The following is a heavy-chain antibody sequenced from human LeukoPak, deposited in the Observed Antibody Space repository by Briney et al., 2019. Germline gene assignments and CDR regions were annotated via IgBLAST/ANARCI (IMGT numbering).Heavy chain of an antibody. CDR2: ISYDGSNK. CDR1: GFTFSSYG. CDR3: AKDRIAVIFDY. D-gene: IGHD6-19*01. J-gene: IGHJ4*02. Sequence: GGSLTLSCAASGFTFSSYGMHWVRQAPGKGLEWVAVISYDGSNKYYADSVKGRFTISRDNSKNALYLQMNSLRAEDTAVYYCAKDRIAVIFDYWGQGTLVTVSS. V-gene: IGHV3-30*18.